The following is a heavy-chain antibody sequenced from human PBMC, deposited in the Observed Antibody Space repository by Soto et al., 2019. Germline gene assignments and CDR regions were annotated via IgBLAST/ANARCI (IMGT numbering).Heavy chain of an antibody. J-gene: IGHJ6*02. CDR3: ASNSRLCYYYSGMDV. Sequence: QVQLQESGPGLVKPSQTLSLTCTVSGGSISSGDYYWSWIRQPPGKGLEWIGYIYYSGSTYYNPSLKSRVTISVDTSKNQFSLKLSSVTAADTAVYYCASNSRLCYYYSGMDVWGQGTTVTVSS. CDR2: IYYSGST. D-gene: IGHD1-20*01. V-gene: IGHV4-30-4*01. CDR1: GGSISSGDYY.